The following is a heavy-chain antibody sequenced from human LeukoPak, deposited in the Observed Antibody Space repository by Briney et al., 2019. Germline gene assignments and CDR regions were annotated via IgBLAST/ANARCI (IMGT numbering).Heavy chain of an antibody. CDR2: IIPIFGTA. D-gene: IGHD6-13*01. CDR1: GGTFSSYA. J-gene: IGHJ5*02. Sequence: SVKVSCKASGGTFSSYAISWVRQDPGQGLEWMGGIIPIFGTANYAQKFQGRVTITADESTSTAYMELSSLRSEDTAVYYCARGGIAAGNWFDPWGQGTLVTVSS. V-gene: IGHV1-69*13. CDR3: ARGGIAAGNWFDP.